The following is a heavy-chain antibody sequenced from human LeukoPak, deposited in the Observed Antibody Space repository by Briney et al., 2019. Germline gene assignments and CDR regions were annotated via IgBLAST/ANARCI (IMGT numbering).Heavy chain of an antibody. CDR1: GYTFTKYY. CDR2: INPSGGST. CDR3: ARDYWSPSLGPRYYFDY. D-gene: IGHD2-8*02. Sequence: ASVKVSCKASGYTFTKYYMHWVRQAPGQGLEWMGIINPSGGSTSYAQKFQGRVTMTRDMSTSTVYMELSSLRSEDTAVYYCARDYWSPSLGPRYYFDYWGQGTLVTVSS. V-gene: IGHV1-46*01. J-gene: IGHJ4*02.